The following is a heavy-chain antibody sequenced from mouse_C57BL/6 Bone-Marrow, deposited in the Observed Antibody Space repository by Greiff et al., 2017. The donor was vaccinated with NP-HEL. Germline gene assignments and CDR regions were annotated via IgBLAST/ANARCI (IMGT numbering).Heavy chain of an antibody. CDR1: GYAFSSYW. D-gene: IGHD1-1*01. V-gene: IGHV1-80*01. CDR2: IYPGDGDT. CDR3: ARPPATCYYYGSLYFDV. J-gene: IGHJ1*03. Sequence: QVQLQQSGAELVKPGASVKISCKASGYAFSSYWMNWVKQRPGKGLEWIGQIYPGDGDTNYNGKFKGKATLTADKSSRTAYMQLSSLTSVYSAVYFCARPPATCYYYGSLYFDVWGTGTTVTVSS.